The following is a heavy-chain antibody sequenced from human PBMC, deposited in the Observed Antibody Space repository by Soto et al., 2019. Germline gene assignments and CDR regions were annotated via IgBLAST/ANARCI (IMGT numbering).Heavy chain of an antibody. J-gene: IGHJ6*02. D-gene: IGHD5-18*01. CDR1: VYTFISFS. Sequence: ASVKVSCKASVYTFISFSIHWLRQAPGQRPEWMGWITAGNDNTYFSQKFQGRVTTTRDTSANTVYMEVSSLRSEDTAVYYCARGRGYSVGSNGVDVWGQGTTVTVSS. V-gene: IGHV1-3*01. CDR2: ITAGNDNT. CDR3: ARGRGYSVGSNGVDV.